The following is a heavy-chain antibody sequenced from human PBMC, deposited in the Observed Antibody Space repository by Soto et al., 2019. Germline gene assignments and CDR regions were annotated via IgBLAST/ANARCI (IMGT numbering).Heavy chain of an antibody. CDR1: GFTFSSYA. J-gene: IGHJ4*02. V-gene: IGHV3-64*01. Sequence: EVQLVESGGGLVQPGGSLRLSCAASGFTFSSYAMHWVRQAPGKGLEYVSAISSNGGSTYYANSVKGRFTISRDNSKISLYLQMGSLRAEDMAVYYCARGTDGSGLFGYWCQGTLVTVSS. CDR3: ARGTDGSGLFGY. D-gene: IGHD6-19*01. CDR2: ISSNGGST.